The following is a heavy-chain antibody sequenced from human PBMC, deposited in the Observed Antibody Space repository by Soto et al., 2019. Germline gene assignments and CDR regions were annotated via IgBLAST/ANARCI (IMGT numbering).Heavy chain of an antibody. CDR2: IYYSGST. D-gene: IGHD2-2*01. J-gene: IGHJ4*02. CDR3: ARDRDLAVPAAVIYFDS. V-gene: IGHV4-39*02. CDR1: GGSISSSSYY. Sequence: SETLSLTCTVSGGSISSSSYYWGWIRQPPGKGLEWIGSIYYSGSTYYNPSLKSRVTISVDTSKNQFSLKLSSVTAADTAVYYCARDRDLAVPAAVIYFDSWGQGTLVTVSS.